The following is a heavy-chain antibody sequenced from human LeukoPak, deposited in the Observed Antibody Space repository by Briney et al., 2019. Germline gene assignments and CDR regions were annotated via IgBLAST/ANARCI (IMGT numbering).Heavy chain of an antibody. V-gene: IGHV3-30*18. Sequence: GRSLRLSCAASGFTFSSYGMHWVRQAPGKGLEWVAVISYGGSNKYYADSVKGRFTISRDNSKNTLYLQMNSLRAEDTAVYYCAKTYYYDSSGFSAFDPWGQGTLVTVSS. CDR1: GFTFSSYG. CDR2: ISYGGSNK. D-gene: IGHD3-22*01. J-gene: IGHJ5*02. CDR3: AKTYYYDSSGFSAFDP.